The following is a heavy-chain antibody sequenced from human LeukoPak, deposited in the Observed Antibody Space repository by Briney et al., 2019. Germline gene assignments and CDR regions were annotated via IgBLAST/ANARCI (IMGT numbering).Heavy chain of an antibody. Sequence: QPGGSLRLSCAASGFTVSSNYMSWVRQAPGEGLEWVSVIYSGGSTYYADSVKGRFTISRDNSKNTLYLQMNSLRAEDTAVYYCARDVMVRGVIPDYYYYYGMDVWGQGTTVTVSS. CDR3: ARDVMVRGVIPDYYYYYGMDV. V-gene: IGHV3-66*01. CDR2: IYSGGST. D-gene: IGHD3-10*01. J-gene: IGHJ6*02. CDR1: GFTVSSNY.